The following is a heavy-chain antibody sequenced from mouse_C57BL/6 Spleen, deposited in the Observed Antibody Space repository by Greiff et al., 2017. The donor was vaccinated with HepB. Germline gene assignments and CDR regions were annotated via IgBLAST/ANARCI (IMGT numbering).Heavy chain of an antibody. Sequence: EVQLQESGPELVKPGASVKISCKASGYSFTGYYMHWVKQSHGNILDWIGYIYPYNGVSSYNQKFKGKATLTVDKSSSTAYMELRSLTSEDSAVYYCARGFTTVVDWYFDVWGTGTTVTVSS. J-gene: IGHJ1*03. CDR3: ARGFTTVVDWYFDV. CDR2: IYPYNGVS. V-gene: IGHV1-31*01. D-gene: IGHD1-1*01. CDR1: GYSFTGYY.